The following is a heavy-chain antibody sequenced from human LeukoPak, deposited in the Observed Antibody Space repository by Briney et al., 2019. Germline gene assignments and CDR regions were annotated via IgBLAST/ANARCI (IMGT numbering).Heavy chain of an antibody. CDR1: GGSISSSSYY. D-gene: IGHD3-10*01. CDR3: ARQGLLWFGELLRDAFDI. V-gene: IGHV4-39*01. Sequence: SETLSLTCTVSGGSISSSSYYWGWIRQPPGTGLEWLGSIYYSGSTNYNPSLKSRVTISVDTSKNQFSLKLSSVTAADTAVYYCARQGLLWFGELLRDAFDIWGQGTMVTVSS. CDR2: IYYSGST. J-gene: IGHJ3*02.